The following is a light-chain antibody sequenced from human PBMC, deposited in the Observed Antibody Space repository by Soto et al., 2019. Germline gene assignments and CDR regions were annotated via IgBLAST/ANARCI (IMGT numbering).Light chain of an antibody. CDR1: QSISSW. CDR3: QHYYTYPWT. CDR2: KAS. Sequence: DIQMTQSPSILAASVGDRVTITFRASQSISSWLAWYQQKPGKAPNLLIHKASHLESGVPSRFSGSGSGTEFTLTISSLQTGDFATYYCQHYYTYPWTFGQGTEVDIK. V-gene: IGKV1-5*03. J-gene: IGKJ1*01.